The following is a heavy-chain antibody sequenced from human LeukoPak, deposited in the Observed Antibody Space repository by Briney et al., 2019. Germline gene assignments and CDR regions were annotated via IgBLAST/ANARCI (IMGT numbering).Heavy chain of an antibody. Sequence: PGGSLRLSCAASGFTVSSNYMSWVRQAPGKGLEWVSVIYSGGSTYYADSVKGRFTISRDNYKNTLYLQMNSLRAEDTAVYYCARDYYDSSGYDYWGQGTLVTVSS. CDR1: GFTVSSNY. CDR3: ARDYYDSSGYDY. V-gene: IGHV3-53*01. J-gene: IGHJ4*02. D-gene: IGHD3-22*01. CDR2: IYSGGST.